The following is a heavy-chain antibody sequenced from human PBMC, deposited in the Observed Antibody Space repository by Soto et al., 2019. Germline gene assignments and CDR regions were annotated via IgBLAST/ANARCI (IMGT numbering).Heavy chain of an antibody. J-gene: IGHJ4*02. D-gene: IGHD1-7*01. CDR1: GFTFSSYG. Sequence: GGSLRLSCAASGFTFSSYGMTWVRQAPGKGLEWVSFSSATGAGTYYADSVKGRFPISRDNSKNTLYLQMTSLRADDTAVYYCAKDRRAGGNYGFYSDFWGQGALVTVSS. CDR3: AKDRRAGGNYGFYSDF. V-gene: IGHV3-23*01. CDR2: SSATGAGT.